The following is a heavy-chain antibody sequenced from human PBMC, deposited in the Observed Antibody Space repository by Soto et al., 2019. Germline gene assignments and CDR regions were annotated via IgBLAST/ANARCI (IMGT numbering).Heavy chain of an antibody. CDR3: AKSSSSWYASYFDC. V-gene: IGHV3-23*01. D-gene: IGHD6-13*01. J-gene: IGHJ4*02. Sequence: EVQLLESGGGLVQPGGSLRLSCAASGFTFSSYAMSWVRQAPGKGLEWVSTISGSGGNTYYADSVKGRFTISRDNSKNTLYLQMNSLRAEDTAVYFCAKSSSSWYASYFDCWGQGTLVTVSS. CDR1: GFTFSSYA. CDR2: ISGSGGNT.